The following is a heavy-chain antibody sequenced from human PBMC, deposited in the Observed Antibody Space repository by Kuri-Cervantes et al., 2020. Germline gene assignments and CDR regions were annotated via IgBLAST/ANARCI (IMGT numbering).Heavy chain of an antibody. J-gene: IGHJ5*02. Sequence: ALVKVSCKASGYTFTSYYMRWVRQAPGQGLEWMGIINPSGGSTSYAQKFQGRVTMTRDTSTSTVYMELSSLRSEDTAVYYCAMGIQYYYDSSGYHSWFDPWGQGTLVTVSS. CDR1: GYTFTSYY. CDR2: INPSGGST. CDR3: AMGIQYYYDSSGYHSWFDP. V-gene: IGHV1-46*01. D-gene: IGHD3-22*01.